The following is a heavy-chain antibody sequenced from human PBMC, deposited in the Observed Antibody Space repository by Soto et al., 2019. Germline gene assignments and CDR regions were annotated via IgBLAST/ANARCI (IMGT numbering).Heavy chain of an antibody. D-gene: IGHD6-19*01. V-gene: IGHV3-30*03. CDR3: YSSGW. J-gene: IGHJ1*01. CDR1: GLTFSTFA. CDR2: ISNDGITK. Sequence: QVQLVESGGGVVQPGRSLRLSCAASGLTFSTFAMHWVRQAPGKGLEWVALISNDGITKYYAESVKGRFTISRDNSKNPLYLEMDSLRIEDTAVYYAYSSGWWGQGTRVTGSS.